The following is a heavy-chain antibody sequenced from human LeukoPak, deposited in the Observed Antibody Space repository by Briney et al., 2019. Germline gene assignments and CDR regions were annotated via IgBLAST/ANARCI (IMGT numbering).Heavy chain of an antibody. J-gene: IGHJ5*02. CDR2: IYYSGST. D-gene: IGHD3-10*01. V-gene: IGHV4-39*07. CDR3: ARLWFGELRVDP. Sequence: PSETLSLTCTVSGGSISSSSYYWGWIRQPPGKGLEWIGSIYYSGSTYYNPSLKSRVTISVDTSKNQFSLKLSSVTAADTAVYYCARLWFGELRVDPWGQGTLVTVSS. CDR1: GGSISSSSYY.